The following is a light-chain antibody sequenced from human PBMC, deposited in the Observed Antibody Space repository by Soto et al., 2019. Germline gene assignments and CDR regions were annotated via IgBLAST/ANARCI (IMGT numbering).Light chain of an antibody. CDR3: HQYNNWPPIT. Sequence: EIVMTQSPATLSVSPGERATLSCRASQSISINLAWYQQKSGQAPRLLIYGASTRATGIPARFSGSGSGTEFTLTISSLQSEDFAVYYCHQYNNWPPITFGQGTRLEIK. CDR2: GAS. J-gene: IGKJ5*01. CDR1: QSISIN. V-gene: IGKV3-15*01.